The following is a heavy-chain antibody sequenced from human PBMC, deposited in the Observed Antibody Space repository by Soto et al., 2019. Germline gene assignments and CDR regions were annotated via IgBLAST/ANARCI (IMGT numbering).Heavy chain of an antibody. V-gene: IGHV3-33*01. CDR3: ARERSSWSLIDY. CDR2: IWYDGSNK. CDR1: GFTFSSYG. D-gene: IGHD6-13*01. J-gene: IGHJ4*02. Sequence: PGGSLRLSCAASGFTFSSYGMHWVLQAPGKGLEWVAVIWYDGSNKYYADSVKGRFTISRDNSKNTLYLQMNSLRAEDTAVYYCARERSSWSLIDYWGQGTLVTVSS.